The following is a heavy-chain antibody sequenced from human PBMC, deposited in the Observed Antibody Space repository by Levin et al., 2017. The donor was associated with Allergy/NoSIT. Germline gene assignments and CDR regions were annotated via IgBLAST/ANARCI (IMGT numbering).Heavy chain of an antibody. CDR2: IHYSGTT. V-gene: IGHV4-39*01. Sequence: SETLSLTCTVSGGSISSSSYYWGWIRQPPGKGLEWIGYIHYSGTTYFNPSLKSRLSTSVDTSKNQFSLRLSSVTAADTAVYYCARYFFERSGYSNWFDPWGQGTLVTVSS. D-gene: IGHD3-22*01. CDR1: GGSISSSSYY. J-gene: IGHJ5*02. CDR3: ARYFFERSGYSNWFDP.